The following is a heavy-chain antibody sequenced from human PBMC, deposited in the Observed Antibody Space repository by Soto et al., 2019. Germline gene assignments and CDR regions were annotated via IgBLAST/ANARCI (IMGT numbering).Heavy chain of an antibody. J-gene: IGHJ5*02. Sequence: SETLSLTCTVSGGSISSYYWSWIRQPPGKGLEWIGHIYYSGSTNYNPSLKSRVTISVDTSKNQFSLKLSSVTAADTAVYYCARVDCSGGSCEDWFDPWGQGTLVTVSS. CDR1: GGSISSYY. CDR2: IYYSGST. D-gene: IGHD2-15*01. CDR3: ARVDCSGGSCEDWFDP. V-gene: IGHV4-59*01.